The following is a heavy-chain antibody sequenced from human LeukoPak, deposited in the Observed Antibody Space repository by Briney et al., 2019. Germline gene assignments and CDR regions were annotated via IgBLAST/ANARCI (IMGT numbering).Heavy chain of an antibody. Sequence: PGGSLRLSCAASGFTFSRYTRNWVRQAPGKGLGWVSSISSSSSYIYYADSVKGRFTISRDNAKNSLYLQMNSLIAEDTAVYYCAREGSSTSCLDYWGPGNLVTVSS. CDR2: ISSSSSYI. D-gene: IGHD2-2*01. J-gene: IGHJ4*02. CDR1: GFTFSRYT. V-gene: IGHV3-21*01. CDR3: AREGSSTSCLDY.